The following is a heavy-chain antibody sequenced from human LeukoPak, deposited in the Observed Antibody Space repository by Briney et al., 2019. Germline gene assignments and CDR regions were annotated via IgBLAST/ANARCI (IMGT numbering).Heavy chain of an antibody. CDR2: ISDDGSNE. CDR3: AKNDPDSSED. V-gene: IGHV3-30-3*02. D-gene: IGHD3-22*01. J-gene: IGHJ4*02. CDR1: GFTFSSYA. Sequence: GGSLRLSCAASGFTFSSYAMHWVRQAPGKGLEWVAVISDDGSNEHYADSVRGRFTVSRDNSKNTLYLQMNSLRPEDTAVYYCAKNDPDSSEDWGQGTLVTVSS.